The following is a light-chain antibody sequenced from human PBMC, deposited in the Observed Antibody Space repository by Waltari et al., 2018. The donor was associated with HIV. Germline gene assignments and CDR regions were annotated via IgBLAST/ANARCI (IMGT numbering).Light chain of an antibody. CDR2: DGS. CDR3: SSYTSSSTYV. J-gene: IGLJ1*01. V-gene: IGLV2-14*03. CDR1: TMDVGGSSY. Sequence: QSALTQPPSVSGSPGQSITIPCTGTTMDVGGSSYVSWYQQHPGKAPKLMIYDGSNRPSGVSNRFSGSKSGNTASLTISGLQAEDEADYYCSSYTSSSTYVFGTGTKVTVL.